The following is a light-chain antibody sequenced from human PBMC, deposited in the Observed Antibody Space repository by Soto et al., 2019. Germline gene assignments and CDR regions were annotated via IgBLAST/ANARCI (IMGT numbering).Light chain of an antibody. CDR2: GAS. V-gene: IGKV3-20*01. Sequence: EIVLTQSPDTLSLCPGETATLSCRASQSVSNNYLAWYQQKPGRAPRRLIYGASNRATGIPDRFSASGSGTDFTLTITRLESEGFAVFYCQQYDDSITFGQGARLEIE. CDR1: QSVSNNY. CDR3: QQYDDSIT. J-gene: IGKJ5*01.